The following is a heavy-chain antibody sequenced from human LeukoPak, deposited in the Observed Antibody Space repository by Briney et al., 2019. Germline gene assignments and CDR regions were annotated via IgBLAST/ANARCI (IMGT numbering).Heavy chain of an antibody. Sequence: GGSLRLSCEASGFMFNMYWMSWVRQAPGKGLEWVANIKQDGREQYYVDSVKGRFTISRDNSKNSLYLQMNSLRAEDTAVYYCARATFPYYYDSSGYWIFDYWGQGTLVTVSS. CDR1: GFMFNMYW. CDR3: ARATFPYYYDSSGYWIFDY. D-gene: IGHD3-22*01. V-gene: IGHV3-7*01. CDR2: IKQDGREQ. J-gene: IGHJ4*02.